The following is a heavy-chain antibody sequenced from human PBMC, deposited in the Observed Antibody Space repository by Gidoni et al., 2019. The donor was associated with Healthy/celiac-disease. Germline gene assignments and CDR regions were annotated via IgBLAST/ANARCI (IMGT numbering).Heavy chain of an antibody. J-gene: IGHJ4*02. CDR1: GGSISSSRYS. D-gene: IGHD1-26*01. CDR2: IYYSGRT. V-gene: IGHV4-39*01. Sequence: QLQLQESGPGLVKPSETLSLTCTVSGGSISSSRYSWGWIRQPTGKGLEWIGSIYYSGRTYYNPSLKSRVTISVDTSKNQFSLKLSSVTAADTAVYYCARQLEWELFDYWGQGTLVTVSS. CDR3: ARQLEWELFDY.